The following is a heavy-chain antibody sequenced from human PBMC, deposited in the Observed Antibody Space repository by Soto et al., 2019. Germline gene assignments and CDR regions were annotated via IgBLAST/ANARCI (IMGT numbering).Heavy chain of an antibody. CDR2: INHSGST. V-gene: IGHV4-34*01. Sequence: PSETLSLTCAVYGGSFSGYHWSWIRQPPGKGLEWIGEINHSGSTNYNPSLKSRVTISLDTSKNQFSLKLSSVTAADTAVYYCARGRLELLWFGESQRWFDPWGQGTLVTVS. CDR1: GGSFSGYH. CDR3: ARGRLELLWFGESQRWFDP. J-gene: IGHJ5*02. D-gene: IGHD3-10*01.